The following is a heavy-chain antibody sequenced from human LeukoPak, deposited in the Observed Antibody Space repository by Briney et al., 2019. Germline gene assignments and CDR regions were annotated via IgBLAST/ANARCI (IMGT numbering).Heavy chain of an antibody. Sequence: ASVKVSCKTSGYTFNSYGISWVRQASGQGLEWMGWISAYNGNTNYAQKLQGRVTMTTDTSTSTAYMELRSLRSDDTAVYYCARDMYYYSRTGFDPWGQGTLVTVSS. CDR3: ARDMYYYSRTGFDP. CDR2: ISAYNGNT. V-gene: IGHV1-18*01. D-gene: IGHD3-10*01. J-gene: IGHJ5*02. CDR1: GYTFNSYG.